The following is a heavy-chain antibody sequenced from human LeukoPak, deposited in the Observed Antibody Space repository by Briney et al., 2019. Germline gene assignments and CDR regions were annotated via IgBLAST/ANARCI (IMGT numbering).Heavy chain of an antibody. CDR1: GGSISSYY. Sequence: SETLSLTCTVSGGSISSYYWSWIRQPPGKGLEWVGYMDYSGSTNYNPSPKSRVTISVDTSKNHFSLKLSSVTAAHPAVYYCARSPHDYGDSQGYYYYMDVWGKGTTVTVSS. CDR3: ARSPHDYGDSQGYYYYMDV. V-gene: IGHV4-59*08. D-gene: IGHD4-17*01. J-gene: IGHJ6*03. CDR2: MDYSGST.